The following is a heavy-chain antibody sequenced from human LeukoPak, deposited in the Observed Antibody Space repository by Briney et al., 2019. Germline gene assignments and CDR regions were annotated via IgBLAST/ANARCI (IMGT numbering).Heavy chain of an antibody. CDR3: ARSPGETSGSSSDY. CDR1: GGTFSSYA. J-gene: IGHJ4*02. Sequence: GSSVKVSCKASGGTFSSYAISWVRQAPGQGLEWMGWISAYNGNTNYAQKLQGRVTMTTDTSTSTAYMELRSLRSDDTAVYYCARSPGETSGSSSDYWGQGTLVTVSS. CDR2: ISAYNGNT. V-gene: IGHV1-18*01. D-gene: IGHD1-26*01.